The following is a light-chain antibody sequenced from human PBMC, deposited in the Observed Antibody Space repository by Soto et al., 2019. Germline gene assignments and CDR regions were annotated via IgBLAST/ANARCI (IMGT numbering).Light chain of an antibody. J-gene: IGKJ2*01. V-gene: IGKV1-39*01. CDR1: RGVGTS. CDR2: SAS. CDR3: QQSYYTPFT. Sequence: DIQMNQSPSSLSPSVGDRVTITCRASRGVGTSLNWYQQKPRKAPNLLIFSASSLQSGVPSRFSGSGYGAVFTLTIDSLQPEDSATYYCQQSYYTPFTFGQGTNVEI.